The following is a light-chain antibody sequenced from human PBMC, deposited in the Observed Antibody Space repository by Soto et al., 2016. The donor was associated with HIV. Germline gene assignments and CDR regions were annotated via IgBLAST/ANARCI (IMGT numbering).Light chain of an antibody. CDR2: QDS. CDR3: QAWDEGKV. Sequence: SYELTQPPSVSVSPGQTASITCSGDKLGDKYACWYQQKPGQSPVLVIYQDSKRPSGIPERFSGSNSGNTATLTISGTQAMDEADYYCQAWDEGKVFGGGTKLTVL. V-gene: IGLV3-1*01. CDR1: KLGDKY. J-gene: IGLJ2*01.